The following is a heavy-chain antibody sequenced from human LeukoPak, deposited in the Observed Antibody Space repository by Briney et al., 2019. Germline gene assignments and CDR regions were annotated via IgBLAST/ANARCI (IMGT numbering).Heavy chain of an antibody. Sequence: PGGSLRLSCAASGFTLSSYGMHWVRQAPGKGLEWVAVISHDGSNKYYADSVKGRFTISRDNSKNTLYLQMNSLRAEDTAVYYCARESIDVLRFLEWQHAPDYWGQGTLVTVSS. CDR1: GFTLSSYG. CDR2: ISHDGSNK. CDR3: ARESIDVLRFLEWQHAPDY. J-gene: IGHJ4*02. D-gene: IGHD3-3*01. V-gene: IGHV3-30*03.